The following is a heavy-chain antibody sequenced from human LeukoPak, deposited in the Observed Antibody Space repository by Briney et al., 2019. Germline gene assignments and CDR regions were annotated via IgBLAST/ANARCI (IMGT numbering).Heavy chain of an antibody. CDR2: IRYDGSIK. CDR3: AKVRDYVWGSYPSPDY. J-gene: IGHJ4*02. Sequence: GGSLRLSCAASGFTFSSYGMHWVRQAPGKGLEWVAFIRYDGSIKYYADSVKGRFTISRDNSKNTLYLQMNSLRAEDTAVYYCAKVRDYVWGSYPSPDYWGQGTLVTVSS. CDR1: GFTFSSYG. V-gene: IGHV3-30*02. D-gene: IGHD3-16*02.